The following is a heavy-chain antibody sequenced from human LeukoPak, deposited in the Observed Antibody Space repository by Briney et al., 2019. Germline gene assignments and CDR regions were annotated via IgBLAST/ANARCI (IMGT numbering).Heavy chain of an antibody. CDR2: IYTSGST. CDR3: ARANSSSWYGPEYFQH. V-gene: IGHV4-4*07. J-gene: IGHJ1*01. Sequence: PSETLSLTCTVSGGSISGYYWSWIRQPAGKGLEWIGRIYTSGSTKYNPSLKSGVTMSVDTSKNQFSLKLSSETAADTAVNYCARANSSSWYGPEYFQHWGQGTLVTVSS. D-gene: IGHD6-13*01. CDR1: GGSISGYY.